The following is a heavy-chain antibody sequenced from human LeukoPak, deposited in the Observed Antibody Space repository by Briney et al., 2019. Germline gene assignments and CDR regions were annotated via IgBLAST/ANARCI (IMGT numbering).Heavy chain of an antibody. J-gene: IGHJ2*01. V-gene: IGHV4-30-4*08. Sequence: SQTLSLTCTVSGGSISSGDYYWSWIRQPPGKGLEWIGYIYYSGSTYYNPSLKSRVTISVDTSKNQFSLKLSSVTAADTAVYYCARGRRWLNRYFDLWGRGTLVTVSS. CDR2: IYYSGST. CDR1: GGSISSGDYY. D-gene: IGHD2-15*01. CDR3: ARGRRWLNRYFDL.